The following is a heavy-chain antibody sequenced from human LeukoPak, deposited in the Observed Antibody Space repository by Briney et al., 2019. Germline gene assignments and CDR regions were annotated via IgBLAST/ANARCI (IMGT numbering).Heavy chain of an antibody. CDR3: ARDRTGP. D-gene: IGHD1-14*01. CDR2: IYYSGST. Sequence: PSETLSLTCTVSGGSISSSSYYWGWIRQPPGKGLEWIGYIYYSGSTYYNPSLKSRVTISVDTSKNQFSLKLSSVTAADTAVYYCARDRTGPWGQGTLVTVSS. CDR1: GGSISSSSYY. J-gene: IGHJ5*02. V-gene: IGHV4-31*03.